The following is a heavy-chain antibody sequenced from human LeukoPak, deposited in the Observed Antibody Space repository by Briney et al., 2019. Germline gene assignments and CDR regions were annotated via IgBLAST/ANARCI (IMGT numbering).Heavy chain of an antibody. Sequence: GGSLRLSCAASGFTFSSYAMHWVRQAPGKGLEWVAVISYDGSKKYDAYSVKGRVTISRDNSKNTLYLQMNSLRAEETAVYYCAREGGYSGYDSMDYYYYGMDVWGQGTTVTVSS. CDR2: ISYDGSKK. D-gene: IGHD5-12*01. V-gene: IGHV3-30*04. CDR1: GFTFSSYA. J-gene: IGHJ6*02. CDR3: AREGGYSGYDSMDYYYYGMDV.